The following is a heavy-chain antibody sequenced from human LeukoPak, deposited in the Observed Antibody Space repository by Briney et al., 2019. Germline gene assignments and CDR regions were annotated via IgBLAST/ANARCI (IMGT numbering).Heavy chain of an antibody. CDR1: GYTFTNYG. CDR2: ISVYNGDT. Sequence: ASVKASCKASGYTFTNYGIIWVRQAPGQGLEWMGWISVYNGDTNYAQRLQGSVTMTTDTSTSTAYMELRSLTSDDTAVYYCTREGTGTPLSYYYYMDVWGKGTTVTVSS. CDR3: TREGTGTPLSYYYYMDV. J-gene: IGHJ6*03. V-gene: IGHV1-18*01. D-gene: IGHD1-1*01.